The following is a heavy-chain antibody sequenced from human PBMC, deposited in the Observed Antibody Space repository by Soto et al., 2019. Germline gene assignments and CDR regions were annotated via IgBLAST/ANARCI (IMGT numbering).Heavy chain of an antibody. CDR2: ISWNSGSI. J-gene: IGHJ4*02. D-gene: IGHD3-10*01. CDR1: GFTFDDYA. CDR3: AKEGYYGSGSYYNHLDY. V-gene: IGHV3-9*01. Sequence: SLRLSCAASGFTFDDYAMHWVRQAPGKGLEWVSGISWNSGSIGYADSVKGRFTISRDNAKNSLYLQMNSLRAEDTALYYCAKEGYYGSGSYYNHLDYWGQGTLVTVSS.